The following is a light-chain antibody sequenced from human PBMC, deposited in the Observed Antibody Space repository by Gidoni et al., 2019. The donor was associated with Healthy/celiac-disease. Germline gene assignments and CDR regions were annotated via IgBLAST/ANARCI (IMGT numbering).Light chain of an antibody. CDR3: QQRSNWPLYT. Sequence: ESGLTQSPATLSLSPGERATLSCRASQSVSSYLAWYQQKPGQAPRLLIYAASNRATGLPARFSGSGSGTDFTLTISSLEPGDFAVYYCQQRSNWPLYTFGQXTKLEIK. CDR1: QSVSSY. J-gene: IGKJ2*01. V-gene: IGKV3-11*01. CDR2: AAS.